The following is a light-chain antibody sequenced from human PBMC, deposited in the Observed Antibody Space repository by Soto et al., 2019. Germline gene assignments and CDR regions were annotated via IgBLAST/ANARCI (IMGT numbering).Light chain of an antibody. CDR3: EEYYSSSCT. CDR1: ESVLYSSDNKNY. V-gene: IGKV4-1*01. Sequence: DIVMTQSPDSLAVSLGERATINCKSSESVLYSSDNKNYLARYQQKPGQPPKLLILWASTRESGVPDRFRGSESGTDFTLTISSLQAEDVAVYHCEEYYSSSCTFGQAPKVEIK. J-gene: IGKJ1*01. CDR2: WAS.